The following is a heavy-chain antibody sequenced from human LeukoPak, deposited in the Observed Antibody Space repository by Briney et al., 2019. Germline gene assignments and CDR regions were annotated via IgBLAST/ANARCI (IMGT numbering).Heavy chain of an antibody. CDR2: ISGSGGST. Sequence: GASLRLSCAASGFTFSSHAMSWVRQAPGKGLERVSGISGSGGSTNYADPVKGRFTISRDNSKNTLYMQMNSLRAEDTAVYYCARGGSGWAFDIWGQGTMVTVSS. CDR3: ARGGSGWAFDI. J-gene: IGHJ3*02. CDR1: GFTFSSHA. D-gene: IGHD3-3*01. V-gene: IGHV3-23*01.